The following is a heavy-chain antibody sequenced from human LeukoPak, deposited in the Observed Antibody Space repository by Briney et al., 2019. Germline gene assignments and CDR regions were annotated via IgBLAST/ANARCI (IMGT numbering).Heavy chain of an antibody. CDR2: ISSNGGST. J-gene: IGHJ4*02. V-gene: IGHV3-64D*06. CDR1: GFTFSSYA. D-gene: IGHD6-19*01. Sequence: GGSLRLSCSASGFTFSSYAMHWVRQAPGKGLEYVSAISSNGGSTYYADSVKGRFTISRDNSKNTLYLQMSSLRAEDTAVYYCAKHGSGRYSDYWGQGTLVTVSS. CDR3: AKHGSGRYSDY.